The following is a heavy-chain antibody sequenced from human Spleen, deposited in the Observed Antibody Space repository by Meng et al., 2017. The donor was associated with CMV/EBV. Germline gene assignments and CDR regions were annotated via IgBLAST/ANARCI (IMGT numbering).Heavy chain of an antibody. Sequence: SCRASGFLFSVYGMHRVRQAPGGGLEWVAFIRKDGNNKYYTESLKGRFTVSRDNSKNTLFLQMDSLRVDDTATYFCAKGSSWDDLDFWSQGTLVTVSS. CDR2: IRKDGNNK. V-gene: IGHV3-30*02. CDR1: GFLFSVYG. CDR3: AKGSSWDDLDF. J-gene: IGHJ4*02. D-gene: IGHD6-13*01.